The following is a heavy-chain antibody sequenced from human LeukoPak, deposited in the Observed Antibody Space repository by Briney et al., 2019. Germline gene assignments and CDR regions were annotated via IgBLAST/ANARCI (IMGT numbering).Heavy chain of an antibody. J-gene: IGHJ4*02. CDR3: AREEGYGSGSYDFDY. CDR1: GGSISSYY. Sequence: SEALSLTCTVSGGSISSYYWSWIRQPPGKGLEWIGYIYYSGSTNYNPSLKSRVTISVDTSKNQFSLKLSSVTAADTAVYYCAREEGYGSGSYDFDYWGQGTLVTVSS. CDR2: IYYSGST. D-gene: IGHD3-10*01. V-gene: IGHV4-59*12.